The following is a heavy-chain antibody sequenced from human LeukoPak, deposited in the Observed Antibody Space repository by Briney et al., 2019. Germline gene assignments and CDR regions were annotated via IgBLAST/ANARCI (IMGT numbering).Heavy chain of an antibody. J-gene: IGHJ4*02. D-gene: IGHD1-26*01. Sequence: GGSLRLSCAASGFTFSSYSMNWVRQVPGKGLERVSSISGSAETTDYADSVKGRFTISRDNSKNTLYLQMSSLRAGDTAVYYCAKGGMGAYFDDWGQGTLVTVSS. CDR1: GFTFSSYS. V-gene: IGHV3-23*01. CDR3: AKGGMGAYFDD. CDR2: ISGSAETT.